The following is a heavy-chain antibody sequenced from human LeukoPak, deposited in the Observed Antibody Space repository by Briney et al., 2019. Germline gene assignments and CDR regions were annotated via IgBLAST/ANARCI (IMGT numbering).Heavy chain of an antibody. J-gene: IGHJ4*02. D-gene: IGHD2-2*01. CDR3: ARRAFGQLLFDY. V-gene: IGHV4-34*01. Sequence: PSETLSLTCAVYGGSFSGYYWSWIRQPPGKGREWIGEINHSGSTNYNPSLKSRVTISVDTSKNQFSLKLSSVTAADTAVYYCARRAFGQLLFDYWGQGTLVTVSS. CDR2: INHSGST. CDR1: GGSFSGYY.